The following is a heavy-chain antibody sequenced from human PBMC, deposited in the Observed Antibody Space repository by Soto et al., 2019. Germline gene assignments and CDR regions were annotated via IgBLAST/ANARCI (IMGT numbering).Heavy chain of an antibody. Sequence: GGSLRLSCAASGFTFSSYWIHWVRQGPGKGLVWVSRISADGSSRTHADSVKGRFTISRDNAKNTLYLQMDSLRAEDTAVYYCARGTVGLSDYWGKGTLVTVAS. J-gene: IGHJ4*02. CDR3: ARGTVGLSDY. CDR2: ISADGSSR. D-gene: IGHD4-4*01. CDR1: GFTFSSYW. V-gene: IGHV3-74*01.